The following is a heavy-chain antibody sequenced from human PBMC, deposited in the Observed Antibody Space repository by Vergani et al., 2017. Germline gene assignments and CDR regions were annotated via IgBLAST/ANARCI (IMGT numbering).Heavy chain of an antibody. CDR1: GFTFSSYA. Sequence: EVQLLESGGGLVQPGGSLRLSCAASGFTFSSYAMSWVRQAPGKGLEWVSAISGSGGSTYYADSVKGRFPISRDNSKNTLYLQMNSLGAEDTAVYYCARGFLEWSYYYYYYYGMDVWGQGTTVTVSS. V-gene: IGHV3-23*01. D-gene: IGHD3-3*01. CDR2: ISGSGGST. J-gene: IGHJ6*02. CDR3: ARGFLEWSYYYYYYYGMDV.